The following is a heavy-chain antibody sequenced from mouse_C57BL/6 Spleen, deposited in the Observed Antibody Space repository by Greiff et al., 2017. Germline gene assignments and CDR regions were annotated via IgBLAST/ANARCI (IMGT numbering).Heavy chain of an antibody. D-gene: IGHD3-2*02. CDR1: GYTFTSYW. CDR3: ARRGAAQALDY. Sequence: QVQLQQSGAELVRPGSSVKLSCKASGYTFTSYWMHWVKQRPIQGLEWIGNIDPSDSETHYNQKFKDKATLTVDKSSSTAYMQLSSLTSEDSAVYYCARRGAAQALDYWGQGTTLTVSS. CDR2: IDPSDSET. J-gene: IGHJ2*01. V-gene: IGHV1-52*01.